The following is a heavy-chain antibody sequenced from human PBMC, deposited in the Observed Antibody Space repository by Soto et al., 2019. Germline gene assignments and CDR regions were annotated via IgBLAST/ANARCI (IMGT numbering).Heavy chain of an antibody. Sequence: PGGSLRLSCVTSGFTFTKYSMNWVRQAPGKGLEWVSYISYSGETKYYADSLKGRYAISRDDAKNSVYLRMNSLRDEDTAFYYCVRGVVVVVGSTAENFDHWGQGTLVTVSS. CDR1: GFTFTKYS. CDR3: VRGVVVVVGSTAENFDH. V-gene: IGHV3-48*02. J-gene: IGHJ4*02. D-gene: IGHD2-15*01. CDR2: ISYSGETK.